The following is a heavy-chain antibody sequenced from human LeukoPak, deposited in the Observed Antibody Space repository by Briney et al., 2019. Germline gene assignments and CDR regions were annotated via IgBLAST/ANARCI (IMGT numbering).Heavy chain of an antibody. CDR1: GYTFTSYD. Sequence: ASVKVSCKASGYTFTSYDISWVRQAPGQGLEWMGWISAYNGNTNYAQKLQGRVTMTTDTSTSTAYMELRSLRSDDTAVYYCARESVGFLEWLQRYYYYGMDVWGQGATVTVSS. J-gene: IGHJ6*02. CDR3: ARESVGFLEWLQRYYYYGMDV. V-gene: IGHV1-18*01. CDR2: ISAYNGNT. D-gene: IGHD3-3*01.